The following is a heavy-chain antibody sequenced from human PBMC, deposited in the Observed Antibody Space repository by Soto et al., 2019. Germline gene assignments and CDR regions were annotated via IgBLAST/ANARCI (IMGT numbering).Heavy chain of an antibody. Sequence: GGSLRLSCVASGFTFDDYAMHWVRQAPGKGLEWVSSISWNSVSIGYADSVKGRFTTSRDNAKNSLYLQMNSLRIEDTALYFCAKDMENGYNPYYYYGMDVWGQGTTVTVSS. J-gene: IGHJ6*02. CDR1: GFTFDDYA. CDR2: ISWNSVSI. D-gene: IGHD3-10*01. CDR3: AKDMENGYNPYYYYGMDV. V-gene: IGHV3-9*01.